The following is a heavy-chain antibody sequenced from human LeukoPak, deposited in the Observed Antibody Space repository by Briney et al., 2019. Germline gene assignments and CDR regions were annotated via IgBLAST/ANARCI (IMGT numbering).Heavy chain of an antibody. D-gene: IGHD6-19*01. CDR3: ARDGYSSGWNWFDS. V-gene: IGHV4-38-2*02. Sequence: SETLSLTCTVSGYSISSGYYWGWIRQPPGKGLEWIGSIYHSGSTYYNPSLKSRVTISVDTSKNQFPLKLSSVTAADTAVYYCARDGYSSGWNWFDSWGQGTLVTVSS. CDR1: GYSISSGYY. J-gene: IGHJ5*01. CDR2: IYHSGST.